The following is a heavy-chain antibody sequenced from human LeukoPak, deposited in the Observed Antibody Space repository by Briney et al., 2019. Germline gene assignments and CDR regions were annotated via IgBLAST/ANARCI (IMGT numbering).Heavy chain of an antibody. V-gene: IGHV3-48*02. CDR1: GFTFSSYS. CDR3: ARVSSGYYRGAFDP. Sequence: EGSLRLSCAASGFTFSSYSMNWVRQAPGKGLEWVPYISSSSSTIYYADSVKGRFTISRDNAKNSLYLQMNSLRDEDTAVYYCARVSSGYYRGAFDPWGQGTLVTVSS. CDR2: ISSSSSTI. D-gene: IGHD3-22*01. J-gene: IGHJ5*02.